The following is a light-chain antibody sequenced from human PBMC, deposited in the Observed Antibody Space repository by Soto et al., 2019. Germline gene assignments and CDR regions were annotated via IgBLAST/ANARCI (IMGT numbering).Light chain of an antibody. V-gene: IGLV2-14*01. Sequence: QSALTQPASVSGSPGQSITISCTGTSSDVGGYNYVSWYQQYPGKAPKLLIYEVSNRPSEVSNRFSGSKSDNTASLTISGLQAEDEADYYCSSYTSASSYVFGTGTKVTVL. CDR3: SSYTSASSYV. J-gene: IGLJ1*01. CDR2: EVS. CDR1: SSDVGGYNY.